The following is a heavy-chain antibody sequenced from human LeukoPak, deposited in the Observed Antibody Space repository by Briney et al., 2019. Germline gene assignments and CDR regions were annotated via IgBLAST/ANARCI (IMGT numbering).Heavy chain of an antibody. D-gene: IGHD2-15*01. V-gene: IGHV4-39*01. Sequence: SETLSLTCTVSGGSVTSIHYYWGWIRQPPGKGLEWIANIYYFGSTYYNPSLRSRVTISVDTSKNQFSLKLSSVTAADTALYYCARMTCGGGTCWWFDPWGQGTLVTVSS. CDR2: IYYFGST. CDR1: GGSVTSIHYY. J-gene: IGHJ5*02. CDR3: ARMTCGGGTCWWFDP.